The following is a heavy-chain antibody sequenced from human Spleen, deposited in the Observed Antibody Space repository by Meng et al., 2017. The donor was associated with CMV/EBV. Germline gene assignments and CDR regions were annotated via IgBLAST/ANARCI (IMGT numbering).Heavy chain of an antibody. V-gene: IGHV3-20*04. Sequence: GGSLRLSCAASGFTFDDYGMNWVRQAPGKGLEWVSGINWNGGSTGYADSVKGRFTISRDNAKNSLHLQMNSLRAEDTGLYYCARGYASYYYYYGMDVWGQGTTVTVSS. J-gene: IGHJ6*02. CDR2: INWNGGST. D-gene: IGHD3-16*01. CDR3: ARGYASYYYYYGMDV. CDR1: GFTFDDYG.